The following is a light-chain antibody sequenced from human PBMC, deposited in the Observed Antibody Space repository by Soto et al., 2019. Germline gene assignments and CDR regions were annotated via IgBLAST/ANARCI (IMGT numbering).Light chain of an antibody. Sequence: QSVPTQPPSASGSPGQSATISCTGTSSDVGAYNYVSWYQQYPGKAPKLIIYEVSKRPSGVPNRFSGSKSGNTASLTVSGLQPEDEAAYYCSSYAGSSTWVFGGGTKLTVL. CDR3: SSYAGSSTWV. J-gene: IGLJ2*01. CDR2: EVS. V-gene: IGLV2-8*01. CDR1: SSDVGAYNY.